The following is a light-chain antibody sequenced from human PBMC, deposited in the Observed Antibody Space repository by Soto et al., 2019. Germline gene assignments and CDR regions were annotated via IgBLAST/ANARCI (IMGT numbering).Light chain of an antibody. V-gene: IGKV3-20*01. J-gene: IGKJ1*01. CDR2: GAS. CDR1: QSINSF. Sequence: EIVMTQSPATLSVSPGERATLSCRASQSINSFLAWYQQRRGQGPSLLIHGASNRATGIPDRFSGSGCGPDFTLTISRLEPEDFAVYYCQQYGGSPRTFGQGTKVDIK. CDR3: QQYGGSPRT.